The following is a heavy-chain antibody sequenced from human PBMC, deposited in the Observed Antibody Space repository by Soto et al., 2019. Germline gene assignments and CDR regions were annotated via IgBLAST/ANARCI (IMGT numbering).Heavy chain of an antibody. CDR3: AIDGGSDGYFVNWLDH. CDR2: IIPIFSTT. D-gene: IGHD2-15*01. Sequence: QVQLVQSGAEVKKPGSSVKVSCKASGGTFSNYAITWVRQAPGQGLEWVGRIIPIFSTTNVAQKFQGRVTITADEPTTTAYMERSYLRSEDTAVYYCAIDGGSDGYFVNWLDHWGQGTLVTVSS. J-gene: IGHJ5*02. CDR1: GGTFSNYA. V-gene: IGHV1-69*15.